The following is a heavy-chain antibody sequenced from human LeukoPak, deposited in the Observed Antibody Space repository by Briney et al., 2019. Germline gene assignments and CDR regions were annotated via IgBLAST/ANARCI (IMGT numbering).Heavy chain of an antibody. Sequence: GSLRLSCAASGFTYSRYAMSWVRQPPGKGLEWIGEINHSGSTNYNPSLKSRVTISVDTSKNQFSLKLSSVTAAVTAVYYCAVMGYCSGGSCYPHDAFDIWGQGTMVTVSS. V-gene: IGHV4-34*08. CDR3: AVMGYCSGGSCYPHDAFDI. CDR2: INHSGST. J-gene: IGHJ3*02. CDR1: GFTYSRYA. D-gene: IGHD2-15*01.